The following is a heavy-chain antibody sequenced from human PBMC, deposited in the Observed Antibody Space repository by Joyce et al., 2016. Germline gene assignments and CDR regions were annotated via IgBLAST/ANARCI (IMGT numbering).Heavy chain of an antibody. Sequence: EVQLLESGGGLVQPGGSLRLSCAASGFPFSSYAMSWVRQAPGKGLGWVSASSGSGTSTYYAESVKGRCTISRDNSKNTLYLQMNSLRAEETAVYYCSKALSPYYDYIWGSYLDALDIWGQGTMVTVSS. D-gene: IGHD3-16*02. CDR3: SKALSPYYDYIWGSYLDALDI. J-gene: IGHJ3*02. CDR1: GFPFSSYA. CDR2: SSGSGTST. V-gene: IGHV3-23*01.